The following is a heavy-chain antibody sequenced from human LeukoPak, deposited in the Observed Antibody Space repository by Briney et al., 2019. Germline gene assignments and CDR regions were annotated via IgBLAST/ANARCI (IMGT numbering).Heavy chain of an antibody. D-gene: IGHD4-23*01. Sequence: SDTLSLTCAVSGYSISSSNWWGWIRQPPGKGLEWIGYIYYSGSTYYNPSLKSRVTMSVDTSKNQFSLKLSSVTAVDTAVYYCARRGGNGGNSDAFDIWGQGTMVTVSS. CDR1: GYSISSSNW. V-gene: IGHV4-28*01. J-gene: IGHJ3*02. CDR3: ARRGGNGGNSDAFDI. CDR2: IYYSGST.